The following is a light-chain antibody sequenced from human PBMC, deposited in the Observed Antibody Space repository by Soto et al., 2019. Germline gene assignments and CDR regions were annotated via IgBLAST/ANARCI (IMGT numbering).Light chain of an antibody. CDR2: LPS. CDR3: QQYFRPWT. CDR1: QSVLYSSNNKNY. V-gene: IGKV4-1*01. J-gene: IGKJ1*01. Sequence: DIVMTQSPDSLAVSLGERATINCKSSQSVLYSSNNKNYLAWYQQKPGQPPKLLIYLPSTRESGVPDRFSGSGSGTDFTVTISSLQAEDVAVYYCQQYFRPWTFGQGTKVEIK.